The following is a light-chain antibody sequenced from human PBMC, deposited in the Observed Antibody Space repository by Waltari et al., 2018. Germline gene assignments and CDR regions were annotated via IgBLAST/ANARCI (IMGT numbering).Light chain of an antibody. V-gene: IGLV2-23*02. CDR1: SSDVGTYNL. Sequence: QSALTQPASVSGSPGQSITISCTGTSSDVGTYNLVSWYQQHPGKPPKLSIYEVTTRPSGVAKRFSGSRPGNTASLTISGLQAEDEAHYYCCSFAGSSTYYVFGTGTKVTVL. J-gene: IGLJ1*01. CDR3: CSFAGSSTYYV. CDR2: EVT.